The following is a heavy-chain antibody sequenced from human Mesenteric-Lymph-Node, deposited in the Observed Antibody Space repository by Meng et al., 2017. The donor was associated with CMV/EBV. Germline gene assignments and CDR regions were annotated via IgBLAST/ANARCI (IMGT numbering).Heavy chain of an antibody. CDR1: GYTFTSYY. Sequence: ASVKVSCKASGYTFTSYYMHWVRQAPGQGLEWMGIINPSGGSTSYAQKFQGRVTMTRDTSTSTVYMELSSLRSEDTALYHCARVANCSSTSCHRGWEDYWGQGTLVTVSS. D-gene: IGHD2-2*01. CDR2: INPSGGST. V-gene: IGHV1-46*01. J-gene: IGHJ4*02. CDR3: ARVANCSSTSCHRGWEDY.